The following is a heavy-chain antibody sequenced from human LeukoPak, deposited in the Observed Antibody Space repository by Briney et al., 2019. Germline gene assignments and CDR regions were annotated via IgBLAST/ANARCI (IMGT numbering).Heavy chain of an antibody. V-gene: IGHV3-21*05. CDR3: ARGPSFDP. CDR2: ISDFGNYI. J-gene: IGHJ5*02. CDR1: GFTFSNYG. Sequence: GGSLRLSCAVSGFTFSNYGMHWVRQVPGKGLEWVSYISDFGNYIYYADSVRGRFAISRDNAKDSLHLQMNSLTAEDTAVYYCARGPSFDPWGQGTLVTVSS.